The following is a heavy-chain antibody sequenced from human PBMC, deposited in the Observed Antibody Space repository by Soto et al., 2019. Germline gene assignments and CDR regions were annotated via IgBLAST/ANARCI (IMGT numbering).Heavy chain of an antibody. Sequence: GESLKISCKGSGYSFTSYWISWVRQMPGKGLEWMGRIDPSDSYTDYSPSFQGHVTISADKSISTAYLQWSSLKASDTAVYYCARVGVSDTAMVGYYYGMDVWGQGTTVTVSS. CDR1: GYSFTSYW. V-gene: IGHV5-10-1*01. J-gene: IGHJ6*02. CDR3: ARVGVSDTAMVGYYYGMDV. CDR2: IDPSDSYT. D-gene: IGHD5-18*01.